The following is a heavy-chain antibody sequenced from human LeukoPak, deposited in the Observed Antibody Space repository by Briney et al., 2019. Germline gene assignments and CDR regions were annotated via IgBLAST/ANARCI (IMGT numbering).Heavy chain of an antibody. V-gene: IGHV4-59*01. CDR1: GGSISSYY. CDR3: ARDVGAHAFDI. D-gene: IGHD1-26*01. CDR2: IYYSGST. Sequence: SETLSLTCTVSGGSISSYYWSWIRQPPGKGLEWIGYIYYSGSTNYNPSLKSRVTISVDTSKNQFSLKLSSVTAADTAVYYCARDVGAHAFDIWGQGTMVTVSS. J-gene: IGHJ3*02.